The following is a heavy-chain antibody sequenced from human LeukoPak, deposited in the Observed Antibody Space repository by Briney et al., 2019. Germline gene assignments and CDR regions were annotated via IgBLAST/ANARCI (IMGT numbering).Heavy chain of an antibody. CDR3: ARGPLARGIAVAGTYYYYYMDV. Sequence: ASVTVSCKASGYTFTGYYMHWVRQAPGQGLEWMGWINPNSGGTNYAQKFQGRVTMTRDTSISTAYMELSRLRSDDTAVYYCARGPLARGIAVAGTYYYYYMDVWGKGTTVTVPS. CDR1: GYTFTGYY. V-gene: IGHV1-2*02. J-gene: IGHJ6*03. CDR2: INPNSGGT. D-gene: IGHD6-19*01.